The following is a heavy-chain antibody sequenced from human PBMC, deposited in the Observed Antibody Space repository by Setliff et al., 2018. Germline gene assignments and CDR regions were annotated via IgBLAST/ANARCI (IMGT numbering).Heavy chain of an antibody. V-gene: IGHV3-7*03. Sequence: GGSLRLSCAASGFTFSSFWMAWVRQSPGRGLEWVANINQDGSGKFYTDSVKGRFTIFRDGSKNTLFLHMTSLRAEDTAVYYCAKPQVELRWGFESWGQGTPVTVSS. CDR3: AKPQVELRWGFES. J-gene: IGHJ4*02. CDR1: GFTFSSFW. D-gene: IGHD1-7*01. CDR2: INQDGSGK.